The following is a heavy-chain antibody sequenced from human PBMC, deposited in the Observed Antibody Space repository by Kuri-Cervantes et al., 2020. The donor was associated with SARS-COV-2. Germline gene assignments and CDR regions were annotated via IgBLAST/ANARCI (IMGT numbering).Heavy chain of an antibody. Sequence: ASVKVSCKASGYTFTSYAMHWVRQAPGQRREWMGWSNAGNGNTKYSQEFQGRVTITRDTSASTAYMELSSLRAEDTAVYYCARGHVATYYYYYMDVWGKGTTVTVSS. D-gene: IGHD3-16*01. CDR3: ARGHVATYYYYYMDV. V-gene: IGHV1-3*02. CDR2: SNAGNGNT. CDR1: GYTFTSYA. J-gene: IGHJ6*03.